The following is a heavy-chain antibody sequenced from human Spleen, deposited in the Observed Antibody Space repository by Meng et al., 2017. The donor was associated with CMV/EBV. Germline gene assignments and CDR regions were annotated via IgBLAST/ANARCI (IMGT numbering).Heavy chain of an antibody. CDR3: ARGLGYCSSTSCYHWFDP. CDR2: INHSGST. Sequence: GSCSGYYWSWIRQPPGKGLEWIGEINHSGSTNYNPSLKSRVTISVDTSKNQFSLKLSSVTAADTAVYYCARGLGYCSSTSCYHWFDPWGQGTLVTVSS. V-gene: IGHV4-34*01. J-gene: IGHJ5*02. CDR1: GSCSGYY. D-gene: IGHD2-2*01.